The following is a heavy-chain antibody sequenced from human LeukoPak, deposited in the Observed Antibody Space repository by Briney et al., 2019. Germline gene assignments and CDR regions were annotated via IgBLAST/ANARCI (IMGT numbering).Heavy chain of an antibody. CDR3: ARSPDSPDYFDSSGYDY. CDR1: GFSISSKYY. CDR2: IYDSRNT. Sequence: SETLSLTCAVSGFSISSKYYWGWIRQPPGKALDWIGTIYDSRNTYYTPSLNSRPTISVNTSKNQFSLKTTSVTAAETAVFVCARSPDSPDYFDSSGYDYWGQGTLVTASS. V-gene: IGHV4-38-2*01. D-gene: IGHD3-22*01. J-gene: IGHJ4*02.